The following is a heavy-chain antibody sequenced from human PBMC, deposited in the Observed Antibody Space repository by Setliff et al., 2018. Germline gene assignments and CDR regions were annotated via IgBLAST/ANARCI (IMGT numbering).Heavy chain of an antibody. CDR3: ARTTGYRLEGDFDY. CDR1: GFTFSNYY. CDR2: VHDSGNPT. J-gene: IGHJ4*02. Sequence: LRLSCAASGFTFSNYYMTWIRQAPGKGLEWISYVHDSGNPTYYADSVKGRFTVSRDNAKNSLYLQMTSLRAEDTAIYYCARTTGYRLEGDFDYWGQGTLVTVSS. V-gene: IGHV3-11*01. D-gene: IGHD3-16*01.